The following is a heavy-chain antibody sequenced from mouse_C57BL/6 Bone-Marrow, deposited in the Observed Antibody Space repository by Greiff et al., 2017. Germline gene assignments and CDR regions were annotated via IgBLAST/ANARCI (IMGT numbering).Heavy chain of an antibody. V-gene: IGHV1-15*01. J-gene: IGHJ4*01. D-gene: IGHD1-1*01. CDR1: GYTFTDYE. CDR3: TRLESYYGSRKAMDY. CDR2: IDPETGGT. Sequence: QVQLQQSGAELVRPGASVKLSCKASGYTFTDYEMHWVKQTPVHGLEWIGAIDPETGGTAYNQKFKGKARLTADKSSSTAYMELRSLTSEDSAVYYCTRLESYYGSRKAMDYGGKGTSVTVSS.